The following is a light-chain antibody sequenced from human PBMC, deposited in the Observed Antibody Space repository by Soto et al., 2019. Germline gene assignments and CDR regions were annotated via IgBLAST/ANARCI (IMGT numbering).Light chain of an antibody. Sequence: DIQMTQSPSTLSASVGDRVTITCRASQSVSPWLAWYQQKPGKAPKLLIYDVSSLKRGVPSRFSGSGSGTEFTLTISSLQPDDFATYFCQQYDSCSGTFGQGTKVEIK. CDR1: QSVSPW. J-gene: IGKJ1*01. CDR3: QQYDSCSGT. V-gene: IGKV1-5*01. CDR2: DVS.